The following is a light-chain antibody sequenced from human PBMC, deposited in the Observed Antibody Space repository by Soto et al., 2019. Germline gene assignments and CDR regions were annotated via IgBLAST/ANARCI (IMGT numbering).Light chain of an antibody. Sequence: EIVLTQSPGTLSLSPGERATLYCRASQSVSSSYLAWYQTKPGQAPRLLIHGVSTRATGMPDRFSGSGSGTDFTLTISRLELEDFAAYYCHQYVTSTYIFGQGTKLEIK. CDR3: HQYVTSTYI. CDR1: QSVSSSY. V-gene: IGKV3-20*01. CDR2: GVS. J-gene: IGKJ2*01.